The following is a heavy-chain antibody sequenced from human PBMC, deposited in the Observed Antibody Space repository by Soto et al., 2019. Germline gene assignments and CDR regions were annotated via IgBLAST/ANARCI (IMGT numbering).Heavy chain of an antibody. CDR2: ISAYNGNT. J-gene: IGHJ3*02. CDR1: GYTFTSYG. Sequence: GASVKVSCKASGYTFTSYGISWVRLAPGQGLEWMGWISAYNGNTNYAQKLQGRVTMTTATSTSTAYMELRSLRSDDTAVYYCATYLRFLEWAPSAFDIWGQGTMVTVSS. D-gene: IGHD3-3*01. CDR3: ATYLRFLEWAPSAFDI. V-gene: IGHV1-18*01.